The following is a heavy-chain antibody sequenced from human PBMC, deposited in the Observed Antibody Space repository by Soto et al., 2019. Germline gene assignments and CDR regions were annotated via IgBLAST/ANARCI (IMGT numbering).Heavy chain of an antibody. CDR2: IYTSGST. V-gene: IGHV4-4*07. CDR1: GGSISSYY. Sequence: SETLSLTCTVSGGSISSYYWSWIRQPAGKGLEWIGRIYTSGSTNYSPSLKSRVTMSVDTSKNQFSLKLSSVTAADTAVYYCARVHYYDSSGYTKPPFVDYWGQGTLVTVSS. CDR3: ARVHYYDSSGYTKPPFVDY. J-gene: IGHJ4*02. D-gene: IGHD3-22*01.